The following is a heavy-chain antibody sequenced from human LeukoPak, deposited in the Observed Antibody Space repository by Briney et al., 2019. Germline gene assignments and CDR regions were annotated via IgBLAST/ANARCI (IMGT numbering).Heavy chain of an antibody. CDR3: AKAGAGEVTSAFDI. V-gene: IGHV3-9*03. CDR1: GFTFGDYA. J-gene: IGHJ3*02. D-gene: IGHD4-11*01. CDR2: ISWNSGSI. Sequence: GGSLRLSCTASGFTFGDYAMHWVRQAPGKGLEWVAGISWNSGSIGYADSVKGRFTISRDNAKNSLYLQMNSLRAEDMALYYCAKAGAGEVTSAFDIWGQGTMVTVSS.